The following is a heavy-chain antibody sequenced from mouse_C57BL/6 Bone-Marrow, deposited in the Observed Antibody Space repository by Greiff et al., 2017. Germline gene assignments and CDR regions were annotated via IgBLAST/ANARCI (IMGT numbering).Heavy chain of an antibody. CDR2: IHPNSGST. D-gene: IGHD2-1*01. V-gene: IGHV1-64*01. Sequence: QVQLQQPGAELVKPGASVKLSCKASGYTFTSYWMHWVKQRPGQGLEWIGMIHPNSGSTNYNEKLKSKATLTGDKTSSTAYMQLSSLTSEDSAVYYCARWRIYYGNLRDYWGQGTTLTVSS. J-gene: IGHJ2*01. CDR1: GYTFTSYW. CDR3: ARWRIYYGNLRDY.